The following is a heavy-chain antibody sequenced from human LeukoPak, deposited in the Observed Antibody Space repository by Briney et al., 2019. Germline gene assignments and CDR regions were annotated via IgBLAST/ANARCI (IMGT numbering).Heavy chain of an antibody. Sequence: SVKVSCKASGGTFSSYAISWVRQAPGQGLEWMGGIIPIFGTANYAQKFQGRVTITAYESTSTAYMELSSLRSEDTAVYYCARGLSGRGDYDYVWGSYRFRGYYFDYWGQGTLVTVSS. V-gene: IGHV1-69*13. CDR3: ARGLSGRGDYDYVWGSYRFRGYYFDY. D-gene: IGHD3-16*02. J-gene: IGHJ4*02. CDR2: IIPIFGTA. CDR1: GGTFSSYA.